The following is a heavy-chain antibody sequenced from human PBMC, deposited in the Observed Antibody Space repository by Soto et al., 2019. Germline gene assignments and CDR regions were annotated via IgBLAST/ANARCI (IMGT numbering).Heavy chain of an antibody. CDR3: ARYIPGVRYYGMDV. V-gene: IGHV3-23*01. CDR1: GFTFSSYA. J-gene: IGHJ6*02. D-gene: IGHD2-2*01. CDR2: ISDSGTLT. Sequence: EVQLLESGGGLVQPGGSLRLSCAASGFTFSSYAMKWVRQAPGKGLEWVSLISDSGTLTYYADSVKGRLTISRDNSGNTLFLQMYSLRAEDTAVYYCARYIPGVRYYGMDVWGQGTTVTVSS.